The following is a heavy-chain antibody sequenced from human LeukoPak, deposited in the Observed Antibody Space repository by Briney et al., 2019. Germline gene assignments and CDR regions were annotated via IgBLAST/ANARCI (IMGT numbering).Heavy chain of an antibody. D-gene: IGHD4-17*01. CDR3: ARAHFPTVTTNWFDP. Sequence: ASVKVSCKASGYTFTGYYMHWVRQAPGQGLEWMGWINPNSGGTNYAQKFQGRVTMTRDTSISTAYMELSRLRSDDTAVYYCARAHFPTVTTNWFDPWGQGTLVTVSS. CDR2: INPNSGGT. V-gene: IGHV1-2*02. J-gene: IGHJ5*02. CDR1: GYTFTGYY.